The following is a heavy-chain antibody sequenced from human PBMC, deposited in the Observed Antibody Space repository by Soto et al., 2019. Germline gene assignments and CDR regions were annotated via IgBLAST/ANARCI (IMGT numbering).Heavy chain of an antibody. D-gene: IGHD1-7*01. Sequence: GGSLRLSCAASGFTFSSYSMNWVRQAPGKGLEWVSYISSSSSTIYYADSVKGRFTISRDNAKNSLYLQMNSLRAEDTAVYYCARNNWNYYNWFDPWGQGTLVTVSS. J-gene: IGHJ5*02. V-gene: IGHV3-48*01. CDR1: GFTFSSYS. CDR2: ISSSSSTI. CDR3: ARNNWNYYNWFDP.